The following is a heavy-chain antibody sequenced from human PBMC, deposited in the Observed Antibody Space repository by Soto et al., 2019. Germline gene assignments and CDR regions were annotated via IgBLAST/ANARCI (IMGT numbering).Heavy chain of an antibody. V-gene: IGHV1-3*01. CDR2: INAGNGNT. D-gene: IGHD2-15*01. CDR3: ARVRYGRCGSCYSFVAFDI. CDR1: GYTFTSYA. Sequence: GASVKVSCKASGYTFTSYAMHWVRQAPGQRLEWMGWINAGNGNTKYSQKFQGRVTITRDTSASTAYMELSSLRPEDTAVYYCARVRYGRCGSCYSFVAFDIWGQGTMVTVSS. J-gene: IGHJ3*02.